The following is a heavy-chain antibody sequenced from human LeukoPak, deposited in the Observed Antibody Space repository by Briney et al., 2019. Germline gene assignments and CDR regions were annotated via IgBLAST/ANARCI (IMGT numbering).Heavy chain of an antibody. CDR3: ARGGGYSGYDSFDY. V-gene: IGHV4-59*01. Sequence: SSETLSLTCSVSGGSISSYFWSWIRQPPGKGLEWIGYISYSGSTSYNPSLKSRVTISVDTSKNQFSLKLSSVTAADTAVYYCARGGGYSGYDSFDYWGQGTLVTVSS. D-gene: IGHD5-12*01. J-gene: IGHJ4*02. CDR1: GGSISSYF. CDR2: ISYSGST.